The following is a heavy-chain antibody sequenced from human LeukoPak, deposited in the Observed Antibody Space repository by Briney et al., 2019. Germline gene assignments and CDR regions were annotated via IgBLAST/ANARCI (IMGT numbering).Heavy chain of an antibody. CDR3: ARGIFFVGVTITVPPYFDY. D-gene: IGHD3-16*01. J-gene: IGHJ4*02. CDR1: GFSFTGYY. CDR2: INPASGAT. Sequence: ASVKVSCKPSGFSFTGYYLHWVRQAPGQGLEWMGWINPASGATKLAQKFQGRVTLTTDTSITTAYMKLSGLRSDDTAVYFCARGIFFVGVTITVPPYFDYWGQGTLVTVSS. V-gene: IGHV1-2*02.